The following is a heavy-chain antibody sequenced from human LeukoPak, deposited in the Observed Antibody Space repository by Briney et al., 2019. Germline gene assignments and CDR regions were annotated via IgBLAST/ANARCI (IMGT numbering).Heavy chain of an antibody. V-gene: IGHV1-2*02. CDR3: AGALLGYCSSTSCLDY. CDR1: GYTLTGYY. D-gene: IGHD2-2*01. CDR2: INPNSGGT. J-gene: IGHJ4*02. Sequence: ASVKVSCKASGYTLTGYYMHWVRQAPGQGLEWLGWINPNSGGTNYAQKFQGRVTMTRDTSISTAYMELSRLRSDDTAVYYCAGALLGYCSSTSCLDYWGQGTLVTVSS.